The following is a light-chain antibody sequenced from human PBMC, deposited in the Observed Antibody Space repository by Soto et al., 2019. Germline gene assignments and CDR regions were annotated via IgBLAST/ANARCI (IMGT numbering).Light chain of an antibody. V-gene: IGKV3-15*01. Sequence: IVMTQSPATLSVSPGERATLSCRASQSVGSNLAWYQQKPGQAPRLLIFGASIRATGVPARFSAGGSGTEFTLTISSLQSEDFATYYCQQSYRTPLFGPGTKVDIK. J-gene: IGKJ3*01. CDR2: GAS. CDR1: QSVGSN. CDR3: QQSYRTPL.